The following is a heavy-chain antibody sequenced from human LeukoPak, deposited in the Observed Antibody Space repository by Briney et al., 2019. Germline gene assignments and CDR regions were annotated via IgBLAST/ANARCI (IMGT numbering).Heavy chain of an antibody. D-gene: IGHD2-2*01. Sequence: GGSLRLSCVASGFTFSNYAMSWARQAPGEGLEWVSAISGGGGDTYYADSVKGRFTISRDNSNNTLYLQMTSLRAGDTAVYYCAKVSGYCRATSCPGDHWGQGTLVTVSS. J-gene: IGHJ5*02. CDR3: AKVSGYCRATSCPGDH. CDR1: GFTFSNYA. V-gene: IGHV3-23*01. CDR2: ISGGGGDT.